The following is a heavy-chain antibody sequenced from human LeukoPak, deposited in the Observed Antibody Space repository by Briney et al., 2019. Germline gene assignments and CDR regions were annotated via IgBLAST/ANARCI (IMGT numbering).Heavy chain of an antibody. J-gene: IGHJ4*02. CDR3: ARQWGPGGEHPYYFDY. D-gene: IGHD2-8*02. V-gene: IGHV4-39*01. Sequence: SETLSLTCTVSGGSISSSSYYWGWIRQPPGKGLEWIGIIYYSGSTYSNPSLKSRVTISVDTSKNQFSLKLSSVTAADTAVHYCARQWGPGGEHPYYFDYWGQGTLVTVSS. CDR2: IYYSGST. CDR1: GGSISSSSYY.